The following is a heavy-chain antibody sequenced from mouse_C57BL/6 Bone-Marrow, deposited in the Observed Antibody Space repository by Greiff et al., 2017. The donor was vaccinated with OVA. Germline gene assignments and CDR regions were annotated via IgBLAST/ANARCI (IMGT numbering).Heavy chain of an antibody. D-gene: IGHD2-12*01. V-gene: IGHV3-6*01. CDR3: ARDRIRRRGYAMDY. J-gene: IGHJ4*01. Sequence: VQLKQSGPGLVKPSQSLSLTCSVTGYSITSGYYWNWIRQFPGNKLEWMGYISYDGSNNYNPSLKNRISITRDTSKNQCFLKLNSVTTEDTATYYCARDRIRRRGYAMDYWGQGTSVTVSS. CDR1: GYSITSGYY. CDR2: ISYDGSN.